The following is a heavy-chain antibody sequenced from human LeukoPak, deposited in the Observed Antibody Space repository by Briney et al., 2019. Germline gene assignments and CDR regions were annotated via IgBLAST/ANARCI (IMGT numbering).Heavy chain of an antibody. D-gene: IGHD4-17*01. CDR1: GAPLNNYY. CDR3: AMQVGIYGDYNNWFDP. CDR2: VDYSGST. Sequence: SETLSLTCTVSGAPLNNYYWNWVRQPPGKELEWIGNVDYSGSTRYNPSLKSRATMSLDSSKNQFSLRLTSVTAADMAVYYCAMQVGIYGDYNNWFDPWGQGARVTVSS. J-gene: IGHJ5*02. V-gene: IGHV4-59*08.